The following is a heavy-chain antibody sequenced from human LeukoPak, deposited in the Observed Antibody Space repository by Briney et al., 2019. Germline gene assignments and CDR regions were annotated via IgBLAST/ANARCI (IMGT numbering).Heavy chain of an antibody. D-gene: IGHD6-13*01. V-gene: IGHV4-39*07. J-gene: IGHJ4*02. CDR3: ASRLTSSSWSHFDY. CDR1: GGSISSSSYY. CDR2: IYYSGST. Sequence: PSETLSLTCTVSGGSISSSSYYWGWIRQPPGKGLEWIGSIYYSGSTYYNPSLKSRVTISVDTSKNQFSLKLSSVTAADTAVYYCASRLTSSSWSHFDYWGQGTLVTVSS.